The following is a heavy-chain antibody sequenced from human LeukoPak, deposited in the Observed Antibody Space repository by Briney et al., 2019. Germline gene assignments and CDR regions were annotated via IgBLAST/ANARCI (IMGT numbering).Heavy chain of an antibody. CDR1: GGTFSSYA. CDR3: ARDLVPFYDFWSGPYDY. D-gene: IGHD3-3*01. CDR2: IIPIFGTA. J-gene: IGHJ4*02. V-gene: IGHV1-69*05. Sequence: ASVKVSCKASGGTFSSYAISWVRQAPGQGLEWMGGIIPIFGTANYAQKLQGRVTMTTDTSTSTAYMELRSLRSDDTAVYYCARDLVPFYDFWSGPYDYWGQGTLVTVSS.